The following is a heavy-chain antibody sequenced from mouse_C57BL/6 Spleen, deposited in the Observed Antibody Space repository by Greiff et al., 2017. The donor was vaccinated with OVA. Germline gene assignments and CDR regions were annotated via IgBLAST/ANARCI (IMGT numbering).Heavy chain of an antibody. D-gene: IGHD2-1*01. CDR3: ASPLLYYAMDY. CDR2: IYPGDGDT. J-gene: IGHJ4*01. V-gene: IGHV1-80*01. Sequence: QVQLQHSGAELVKPGASVKISCKASGYAFSSYWMNWVKQRPGKGLEWIGQIYPGDGDTNYNGKFKGKATLTADKSSSTAYMQLSSLTSEDSAVYVCASPLLYYAMDYWGQGTSVTVSS. CDR1: GYAFSSYW.